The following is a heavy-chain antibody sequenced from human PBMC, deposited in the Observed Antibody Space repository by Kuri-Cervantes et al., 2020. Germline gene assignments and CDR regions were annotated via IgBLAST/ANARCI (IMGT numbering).Heavy chain of an antibody. J-gene: IGHJ4*02. D-gene: IGHD5-12*01. CDR1: GFTFSNYW. Sequence: GGSLRPSCAASGFTFSNYWMHWVRQAPGKGLEWVANIKEDGSDKYYVDSVKGRFTISRDNGKKSVYLQMNSLRAEDTAVYFCVRGATIVWGQGTLVTVSS. V-gene: IGHV3-7*01. CDR2: IKEDGSDK. CDR3: VRGATIV.